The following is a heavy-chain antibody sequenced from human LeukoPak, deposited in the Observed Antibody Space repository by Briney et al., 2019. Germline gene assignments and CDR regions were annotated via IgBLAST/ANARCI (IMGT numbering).Heavy chain of an antibody. CDR2: IYSDGSST. Sequence: GGSLRLSCAASGFTFSSYWMHWVRQAPGKGLVWVSRIYSDGSSTNYADSVKGRFTISRDNAKSTLYLQMNSLRAEDTAVYYCARDVGREDDAFDIWGQGTMVTVSS. CDR3: ARDVGREDDAFDI. CDR1: GFTFSSYW. D-gene: IGHD3-10*01. J-gene: IGHJ3*02. V-gene: IGHV3-74*01.